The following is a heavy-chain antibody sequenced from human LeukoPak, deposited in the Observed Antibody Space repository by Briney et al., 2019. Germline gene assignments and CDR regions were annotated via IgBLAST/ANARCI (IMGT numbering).Heavy chain of an antibody. Sequence: PSETLSLTCTVSGGSISSSSYYWGWIRQPPGKGLEWIGEINHSGSTNYNPSLKSRVTISVDTSKNQFSLKLSSVTAADTAVYYCARGALFDYWGQGTLVTVSS. CDR2: INHSGST. V-gene: IGHV4-39*07. J-gene: IGHJ4*02. CDR1: GGSISSSSYY. CDR3: ARGALFDY.